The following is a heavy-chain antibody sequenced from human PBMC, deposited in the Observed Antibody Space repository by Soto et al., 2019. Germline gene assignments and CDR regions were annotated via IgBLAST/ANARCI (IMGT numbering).Heavy chain of an antibody. V-gene: IGHV3-23*01. CDR2: ISGSGGST. CDR3: AKALPYGGKPRDGYFDY. CDR1: GFTFSSYA. D-gene: IGHD4-17*01. Sequence: GGSLRLSCAASGFTFSSYAMSWVRQAPGKGLEWVSAISGSGGSTYYADSVKGRFTISRDNSKNTLYLQMNSLRAEDTAVYYCAKALPYGGKPRDGYFDYWGQGTLVTVSS. J-gene: IGHJ4*02.